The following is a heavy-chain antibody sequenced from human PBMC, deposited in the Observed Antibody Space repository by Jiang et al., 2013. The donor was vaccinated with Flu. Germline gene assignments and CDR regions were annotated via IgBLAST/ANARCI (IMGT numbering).Heavy chain of an antibody. D-gene: IGHD1-26*01. Sequence: KPTQTLTLTCTVSGFSLSNDKMGVSWIRQPPGKALEWLGHIFLNDEEPYRTSLRRRVTISKAASKRQVVLTMTNMDPVDTATYYCSRIRVPVGDWFDPWGQGTLVIVSS. J-gene: IGHJ5*02. CDR2: IFLNDEE. CDR3: SRIRVPVGDWFDP. V-gene: IGHV2-26*01. CDR1: GFSLSNDKMG.